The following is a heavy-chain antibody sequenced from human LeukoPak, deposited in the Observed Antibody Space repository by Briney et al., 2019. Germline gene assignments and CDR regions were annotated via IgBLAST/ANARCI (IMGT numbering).Heavy chain of an antibody. CDR3: AKDKELALDY. CDR2: ISYDGSNK. J-gene: IGHJ4*02. CDR1: GFTFSSYG. V-gene: IGHV3-30*18. D-gene: IGHD1-26*01. Sequence: GRSLRLSCAAFGFTFSSYGMHWVRQAPGKGLECVAVISYDGSNKYYADSVKGRFTISRDNSKNTLYLQMNSLRAEDTAVYYCAKDKELALDYWGQGTLVTVSS.